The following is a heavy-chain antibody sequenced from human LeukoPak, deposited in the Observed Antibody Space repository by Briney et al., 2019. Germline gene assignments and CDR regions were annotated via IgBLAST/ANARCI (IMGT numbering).Heavy chain of an antibody. CDR1: GFTFSSYG. J-gene: IGHJ4*02. CDR3: AAQYSSTWYVGSY. CDR2: ISASGGNT. D-gene: IGHD6-13*01. V-gene: IGHV3-23*01. Sequence: GGSLRLSCAASGFTFSSYGMSWVRQAPGKGLEWVSGISASGGNTYYPDSVKGRFTISRDNSKNTVYLQMNSLRAEDTAVYYCAAQYSSTWYVGSYWGQGTLVTVSS.